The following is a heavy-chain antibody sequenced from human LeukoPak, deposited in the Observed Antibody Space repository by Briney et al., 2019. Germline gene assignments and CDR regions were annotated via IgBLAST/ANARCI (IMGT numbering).Heavy chain of an antibody. Sequence: ASVKVSCKASGYTFTAYYIQWVRQAPGQGLEWMGTIRPGDTRTTYAQKFQGRVAMTWDMSTTTGYMELSSLRSEDTAVYYCVREKSGGTYDYWGQGTLVTVSS. CDR2: IRPGDTRT. CDR3: VREKSGGTYDY. CDR1: GYTFTAYY. D-gene: IGHD3-16*01. J-gene: IGHJ4*02. V-gene: IGHV1-46*01.